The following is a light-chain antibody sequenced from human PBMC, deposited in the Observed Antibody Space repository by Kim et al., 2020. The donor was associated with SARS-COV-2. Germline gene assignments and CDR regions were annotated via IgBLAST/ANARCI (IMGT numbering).Light chain of an antibody. J-gene: IGLJ3*02. CDR3: QSYDNSLTGFWV. Sequence: VTISRTGSSSNIGAGYEVHWYQQLPGTAPKLLIFRNTNRPSGVPDRFSGSKSGTSASLAITGLQAEDEADYYCQSYDNSLTGFWVFGGGTQLTVL. V-gene: IGLV1-40*01. CDR2: RNT. CDR1: SSNIGAGYE.